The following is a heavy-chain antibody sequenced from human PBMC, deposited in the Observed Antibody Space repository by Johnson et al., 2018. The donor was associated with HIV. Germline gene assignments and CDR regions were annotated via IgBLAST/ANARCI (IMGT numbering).Heavy chain of an antibody. Sequence: QVQLVESGGGVVQPGGSLRLSCVASGFTFSSFGMHWVRQAPGKGLEWVAFIRFDGRNTYYGDSVKGRFNVSRDNSKHTLYLQMNNLRAEDTALYYCARGGYYDSSGLQTPLDAFDIWGQGTMVTVSS. J-gene: IGHJ3*02. V-gene: IGHV3-30*02. D-gene: IGHD3-22*01. CDR1: GFTFSSFG. CDR2: IRFDGRNT. CDR3: ARGGYYDSSGLQTPLDAFDI.